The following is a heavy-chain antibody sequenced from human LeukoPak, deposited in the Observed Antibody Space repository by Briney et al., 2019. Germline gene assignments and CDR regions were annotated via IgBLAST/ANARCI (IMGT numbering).Heavy chain of an antibody. D-gene: IGHD2-2*01. Sequence: GASVKVSCRASGYTFTGYYIHWLGQDPGQGLQWNGWFNPNSGGTNYAPKFQGLVTMFSDESIATAYMELKRLLSDDTAAYYACTKPPCTSCLLLDYWGQGTLVTVSS. J-gene: IGHJ4*02. CDR1: GYTFTGYY. V-gene: IGHV1-2*02. CDR3: CTKPPCTSCLLLDY. CDR2: FNPNSGGT.